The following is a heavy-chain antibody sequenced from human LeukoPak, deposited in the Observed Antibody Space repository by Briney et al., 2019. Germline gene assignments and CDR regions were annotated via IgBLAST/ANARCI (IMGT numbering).Heavy chain of an antibody. J-gene: IGHJ5*02. Sequence: PSETLSLTCTVSGGSISGDFWTWIRQPPGKGLEWIGYIYYTGNTNYNPSLKSRVTISIDTSKNHFSLNVNSVTAADAAVYYCVRSKSGAYGWFDPWGPGTLVTVSS. CDR2: IYYTGNT. D-gene: IGHD2-15*01. CDR1: GGSISGDF. V-gene: IGHV4-59*01. CDR3: VRSKSGAYGWFDP.